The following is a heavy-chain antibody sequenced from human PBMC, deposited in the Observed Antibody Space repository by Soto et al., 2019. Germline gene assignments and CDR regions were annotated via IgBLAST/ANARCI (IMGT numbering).Heavy chain of an antibody. CDR1: GLTLSSYV. Sequence: QPGGSLRLSCAASGLTLSSYVMHWARQAPGKGLEWMANIKTDGSDKKYVDSVKGRFTISRDNAKNSLYLDMNSLTVEDTAVYYCVRGGWSVDYWGQGTLVTVSS. D-gene: IGHD6-19*01. V-gene: IGHV3-7*04. CDR3: VRGGWSVDY. J-gene: IGHJ4*02. CDR2: IKTDGSDK.